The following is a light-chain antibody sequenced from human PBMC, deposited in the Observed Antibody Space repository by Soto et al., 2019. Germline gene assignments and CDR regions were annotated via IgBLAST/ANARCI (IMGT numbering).Light chain of an antibody. V-gene: IGKV3-15*01. J-gene: IGKJ1*01. Sequence: MTQSPSSLSASVGDRVTISCRASQIISTYLNWYQQKPGQAPRLLVYGASTRASGIPDRFSGSGSGTEFTLTISSLQSEDFAVYYCQEYSKWPSRTFGPGTKVDIK. CDR3: QEYSKWPSRT. CDR2: GAS. CDR1: QIISTY.